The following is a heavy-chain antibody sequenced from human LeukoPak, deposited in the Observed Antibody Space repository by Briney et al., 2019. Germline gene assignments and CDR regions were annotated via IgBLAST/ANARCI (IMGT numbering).Heavy chain of an antibody. V-gene: IGHV4-34*01. CDR1: GGSFSGYY. Sequence: SETLSLTCAVYGGSFSGYYWSWIRQPPGKGLEWIGEINHSGSTNYNPSLKSRVTISVDTPKNQFSLKLSSVTAADTAVYYCARSGSGIDYWGQGTLVTVSS. CDR3: ARSGSGIDY. J-gene: IGHJ4*02. D-gene: IGHD3-10*01. CDR2: INHSGST.